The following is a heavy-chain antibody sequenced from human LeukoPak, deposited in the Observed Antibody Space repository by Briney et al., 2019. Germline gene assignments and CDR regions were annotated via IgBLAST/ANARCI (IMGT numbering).Heavy chain of an antibody. D-gene: IGHD5-18*01. Sequence: ASVKVSCKASGYTFTSYGISRVRQAPGQGLEWMGWISAYNGNTNYAQKLQGRVTMTTDTSTSTAYMELRSLRSDDTAVYYCARVDTPYYYYGMDVWGQGTTVTVSS. CDR3: ARVDTPYYYYGMDV. CDR2: ISAYNGNT. V-gene: IGHV1-18*01. J-gene: IGHJ6*02. CDR1: GYTFTSYG.